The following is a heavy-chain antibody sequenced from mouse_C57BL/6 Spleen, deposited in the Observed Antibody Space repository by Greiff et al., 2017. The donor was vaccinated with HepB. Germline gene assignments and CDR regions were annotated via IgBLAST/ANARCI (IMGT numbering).Heavy chain of an antibody. D-gene: IGHD1-3*01. CDR3: ARGITGTYWYFDV. CDR2: INPYNGGT. J-gene: IGHJ1*03. CDR1: GYTFTDYY. V-gene: IGHV1-19*01. Sequence: EVQLQQSGPVLVKPGASVKMSCKASGYTFTDYYMNWVKQSHGKSLEWIGVINPYNGGTSYNQKFKGKATLTVDKSSSTAYMELNSLTSEDSAVYYCARGITGTYWYFDVWGTGTTVTVSS.